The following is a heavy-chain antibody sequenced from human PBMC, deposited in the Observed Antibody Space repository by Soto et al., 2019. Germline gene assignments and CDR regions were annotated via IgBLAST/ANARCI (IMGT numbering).Heavy chain of an antibody. CDR2: IIPNFGTA. V-gene: IGHV1-69*01. CDR1: GGTFSSYA. Sequence: QVQLVQSGAEVKKPGSSVKVSCKASGGTFSSYAISWVRQAPGQGLEWMGGIIPNFGTANYAQKFQGRVTITADESTSTAYMELSGLRSEDTAVYYCAKHCSGGSCYPIHFDYWGQGTLVTVSS. D-gene: IGHD2-15*01. CDR3: AKHCSGGSCYPIHFDY. J-gene: IGHJ4*02.